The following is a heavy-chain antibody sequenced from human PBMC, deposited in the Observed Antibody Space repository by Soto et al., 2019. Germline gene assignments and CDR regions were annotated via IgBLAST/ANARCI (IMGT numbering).Heavy chain of an antibody. V-gene: IGHV4-34*01. Sequence: SETLSLTCAVHGGSFSGYYWTWIRQPPGTGLEWIGEINHSGSTNYNPSLKSRVTISVDTSKNQFSLKLTSVTAADTAVYYCARVPFDYWGQGTLVTVSS. CDR3: ARVPFDY. J-gene: IGHJ4*02. CDR1: GGSFSGYY. CDR2: INHSGST.